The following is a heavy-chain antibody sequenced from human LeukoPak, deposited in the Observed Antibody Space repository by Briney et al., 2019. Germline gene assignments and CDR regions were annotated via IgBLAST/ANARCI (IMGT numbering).Heavy chain of an antibody. CDR1: GFTFSSYA. D-gene: IGHD3-22*01. CDR2: ISYDGSNK. J-gene: IGHJ4*02. CDR3: ARGEGYYDSSGHKRGFDY. V-gene: IGHV3-30-3*01. Sequence: GGSLRLSCAASGFTFSSYAMHWVRQAPGKGLEWVAVISYDGSNKYYADSVKGRFTISRDNSKNTLYLQMNSLRAEDTAVYYCARGEGYYDSSGHKRGFDYWGQGTLVTVSP.